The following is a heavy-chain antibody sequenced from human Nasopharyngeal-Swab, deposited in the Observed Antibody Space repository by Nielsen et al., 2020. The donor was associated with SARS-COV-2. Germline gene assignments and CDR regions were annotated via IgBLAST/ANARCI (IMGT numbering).Heavy chain of an antibody. D-gene: IGHD7-27*01. CDR3: ARAGEYRFDY. V-gene: IGHV3-74*01. CDR1: GFTFSSSW. Sequence: GGSLRLPCAGSGFTFSSSWLHWVRQAPGEGLVWVARLNGDATTVDYADSVKGRFTISRDNAKNTLYLQMNGLRDEDTAIYYCARAGEYRFDYWGQGTLVTVSS. J-gene: IGHJ4*02. CDR2: LNGDATTV.